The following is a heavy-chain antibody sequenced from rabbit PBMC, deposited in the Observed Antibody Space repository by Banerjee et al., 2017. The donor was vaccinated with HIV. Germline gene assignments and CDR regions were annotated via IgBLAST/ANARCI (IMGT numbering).Heavy chain of an antibody. CDR3: ARGMSTYALGIAYDL. CDR1: GIDFSSYYY. J-gene: IGHJ3*01. D-gene: IGHD6-1*01. CDR2: IYTGSGST. Sequence: QSLEESGGDLVKPGASLTLTCTASGIDFSSYYYMYWVRQAPGKGLEWIGCIYTGSGSTYYASWAKGRFTISKPSSTTVTLQMTSLTAADTATYFCARGMSTYALGIAYDLWGQGTLVTVS. V-gene: IGHV1S40*01.